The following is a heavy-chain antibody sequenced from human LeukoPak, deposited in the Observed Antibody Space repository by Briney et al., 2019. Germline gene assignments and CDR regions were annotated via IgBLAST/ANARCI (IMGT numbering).Heavy chain of an antibody. CDR1: GGSISSYY. D-gene: IGHD6-13*01. CDR2: IYYSGST. CDR3: ARLVKAAAANWFDP. V-gene: IGHV4-59*01. J-gene: IGHJ5*02. Sequence: SETLSLTCTVSGGSISSYYWSWIRQPPGKGLEWIGYIYYSGSTNYNPSLKSRVTISVDTSKNQFSLKLSSVTAADTAVYYCARLVKAAAANWFDPWGQGTLVTVSS.